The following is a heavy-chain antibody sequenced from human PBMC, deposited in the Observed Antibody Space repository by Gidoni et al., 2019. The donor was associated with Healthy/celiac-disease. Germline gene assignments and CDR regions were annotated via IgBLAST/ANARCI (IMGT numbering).Heavy chain of an antibody. CDR2: ISGSGGST. CDR3: ARTDYGKLYNWFDP. J-gene: IGHJ5*02. Sequence: EVQLLESGGGLVQPGGSLRLSCAASGFTFSSYAMSWVRQAPGKGLEWVSAISGSGGSTYYADSVKGRFTISRDNAKNTLYLQMNSLRAEDTAVYYCARTDYGKLYNWFDPWGQGTLVTVS. D-gene: IGHD3-10*01. V-gene: IGHV3-23*01. CDR1: GFTFSSYA.